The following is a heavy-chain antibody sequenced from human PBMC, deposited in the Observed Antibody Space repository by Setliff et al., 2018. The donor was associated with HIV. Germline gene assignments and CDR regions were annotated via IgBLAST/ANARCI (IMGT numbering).Heavy chain of an antibody. CDR1: GGTFSSYA. V-gene: IGHV1-69*10. D-gene: IGHD3-16*01. CDR2: IIPIIGIT. Sequence: SVKVSCKASGGTFSSYAISWVRQAPGQGLEWMGGIIPIIGITNQAQKFQGRVTITADKSTNTAYMELSSLRSEDTAVYYCAKDRGRGNWLDPWGQGTMVTVSS. CDR3: AKDRGRGNWLDP. J-gene: IGHJ5*01.